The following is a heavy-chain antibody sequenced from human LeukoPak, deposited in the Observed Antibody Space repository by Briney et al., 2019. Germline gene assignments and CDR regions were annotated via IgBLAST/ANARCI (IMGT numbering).Heavy chain of an antibody. CDR2: IKQDGSEK. J-gene: IGHJ4*02. V-gene: IGHV3-7*04. Sequence: GGSLRLSCAASGFTFSSYWMSWVRQAPGKGLEWVANIKQDGSEKYYVDSVKGRFTISRDNAKNSLYLQMNSLRAEDTAVYYCSMEEYSSGWYEEAFDYWGQGTLVTVSS. CDR3: SMEEYSSGWYEEAFDY. D-gene: IGHD6-19*01. CDR1: GFTFSSYW.